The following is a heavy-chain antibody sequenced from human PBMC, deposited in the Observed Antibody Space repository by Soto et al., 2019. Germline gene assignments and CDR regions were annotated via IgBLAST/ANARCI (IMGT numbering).Heavy chain of an antibody. CDR1: GGTFGSYT. CDR3: ARALGDFYFDY. Sequence: QVQLVQSGAEVKKPGSSVKVSCKASGGTFGSYTISWVRQAPGQGLEWMGRIIPILGIANYAQKFQGRVTITADKSTSTAYMELSSLRSEDTAVYYCARALGDFYFDYWGQGTLVTVSS. J-gene: IGHJ4*02. D-gene: IGHD3-16*01. V-gene: IGHV1-69*02. CDR2: IIPILGIA.